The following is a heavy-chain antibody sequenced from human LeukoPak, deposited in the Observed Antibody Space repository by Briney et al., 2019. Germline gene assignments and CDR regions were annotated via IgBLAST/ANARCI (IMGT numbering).Heavy chain of an antibody. D-gene: IGHD6-6*01. CDR2: IIPIFGTA. CDR1: GGTFSSYA. Sequence: SVKVSCKASGGTFSSYAISWVRQAPGQGLEWMGGIIPIFGTANYAQKFQGRVTITADKSTSTAYMELSSLRSEDTAVYYCAREYSSSSGLDPWGQGTLVAVSS. CDR3: AREYSSSSGLDP. V-gene: IGHV1-69*06. J-gene: IGHJ5*02.